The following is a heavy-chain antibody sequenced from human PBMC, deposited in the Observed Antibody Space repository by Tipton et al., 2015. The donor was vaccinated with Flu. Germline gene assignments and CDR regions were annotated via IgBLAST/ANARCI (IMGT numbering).Heavy chain of an antibody. V-gene: IGHV1-18*01. CDR2: VSAKNGLT. Sequence: QLVQSGAEVKKPGASVKVSCKASGYTFISHGINWVRRAPGQELEWMGWVSAKNGLTNYAQKLQGRVTMTTDTSTSTAYMELRSLTSDDTAVYYCARETIAAAGDLDYWGQGTLVTVSS. J-gene: IGHJ4*02. D-gene: IGHD6-13*01. CDR3: ARETIAAAGDLDY. CDR1: GYTFISHG.